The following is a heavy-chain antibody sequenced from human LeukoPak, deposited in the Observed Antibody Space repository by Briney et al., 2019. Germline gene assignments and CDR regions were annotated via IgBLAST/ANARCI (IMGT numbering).Heavy chain of an antibody. CDR3: AKDRGDYDPEYFQH. CDR2: IYSGGST. D-gene: IGHD4-17*01. J-gene: IGHJ1*01. Sequence: GGSLRLSCAASGFTVSNNYMSWVRQPPGTGLEWVSIIYSGGSTYYADSVKGRFTISRDNSKNMLYLQMNSLRAEDTAVYYCAKDRGDYDPEYFQHWGQGTLVTVSS. V-gene: IGHV3-53*01. CDR1: GFTVSNNY.